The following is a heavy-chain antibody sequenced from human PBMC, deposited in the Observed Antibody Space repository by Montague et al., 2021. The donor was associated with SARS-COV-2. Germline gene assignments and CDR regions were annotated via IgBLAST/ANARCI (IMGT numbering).Heavy chain of an antibody. Sequence: SETRSLTCAVYGGSFSGYYWSWIRQPPGQGLERIGEINHSGSTNCNPSLKSRVTISVDTSKNQFPLKLSSVTAADTAVYYCARVRAVPAAMRIFSLGRSYYGMDVWGQGTTVTVSS. J-gene: IGHJ6*02. D-gene: IGHD2-2*01. V-gene: IGHV4-34*01. CDR2: INHSGST. CDR3: ARVRAVPAAMRIFSLGRSYYGMDV. CDR1: GGSFSGYY.